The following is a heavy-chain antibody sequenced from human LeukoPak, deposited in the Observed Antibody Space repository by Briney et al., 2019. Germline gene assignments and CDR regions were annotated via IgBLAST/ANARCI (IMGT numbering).Heavy chain of an antibody. D-gene: IGHD1-26*01. CDR1: GFTFSNYS. Sequence: GGSLRLSCAASGFTFSNYSMNWVRQAPGKGLDWVSSISGGGGRTYYADSVKGRFTISRDNSKNTLYLQMNSPRAEDTAVYYCAKDGPLVGALSWGQGTLVTVSS. CDR3: AKDGPLVGALS. V-gene: IGHV3-23*01. J-gene: IGHJ5*02. CDR2: ISGGGGRT.